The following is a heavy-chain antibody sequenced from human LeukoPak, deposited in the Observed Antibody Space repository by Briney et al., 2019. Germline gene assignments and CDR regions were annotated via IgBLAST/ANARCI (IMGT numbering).Heavy chain of an antibody. Sequence: ASVKVSCQVSGYTLTELSMHWVRQAPGKGLEWMGGFDPEDGETIYAQKFQGRVTMTRDTSISTAYMQLSRLRSDDTAVYYCAIDSYCSSTSCPPDYWGQGTLVTVSS. V-gene: IGHV1-24*01. CDR2: FDPEDGET. J-gene: IGHJ4*02. CDR1: GYTLTELS. D-gene: IGHD2-2*01. CDR3: AIDSYCSSTSCPPDY.